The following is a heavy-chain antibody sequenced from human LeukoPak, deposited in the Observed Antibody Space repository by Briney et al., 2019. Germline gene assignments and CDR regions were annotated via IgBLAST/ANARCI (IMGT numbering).Heavy chain of an antibody. V-gene: IGHV1-18*01. Sequence: EASVKVSCKASGYTFTSYGISWVRQAPGQGLEWMGWISAYNGNTNYAQRLQGRVTMTTDTSTSTAYMELRSLRSDDTAVYYCARDRQVVWQGYSSGGSCPPGMDVWGQGTTVTVSS. CDR3: ARDRQVVWQGYSSGGSCPPGMDV. J-gene: IGHJ6*02. D-gene: IGHD2-15*01. CDR1: GYTFTSYG. CDR2: ISAYNGNT.